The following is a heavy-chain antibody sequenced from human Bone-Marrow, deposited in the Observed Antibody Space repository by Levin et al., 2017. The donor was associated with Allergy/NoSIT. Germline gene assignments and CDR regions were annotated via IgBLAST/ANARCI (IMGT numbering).Heavy chain of an antibody. CDR3: ERGGGVDYGDYKDAFDL. CDR1: GFTFSSYF. CDR2: ISSGNNYI. J-gene: IGHJ3*01. D-gene: IGHD4-17*01. Sequence: GGSLRLSCAASGFTFSSYFMNWVRQAPGKGLEWVSSISSGNNYIYYADSVKGRFTISRDNAKNSLYLQMNSLRAEDTAVYYCERGGGVDYGDYKDAFDLWGQGTMVTVSS. V-gene: IGHV3-21*01.